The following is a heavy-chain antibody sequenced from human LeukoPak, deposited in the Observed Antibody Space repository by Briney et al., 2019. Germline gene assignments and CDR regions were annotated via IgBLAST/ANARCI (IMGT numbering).Heavy chain of an antibody. J-gene: IGHJ4*02. CDR2: ISGSGGST. V-gene: IGHV3-23*01. CDR3: AKDHDFWSGYSNYFDY. D-gene: IGHD3-3*01. CDR1: GFTFSSYA. Sequence: GGSLRLSCAASGFTFSSYAMSWVRQAPGKGLEWVSAISGSGGSTYYADSVKGRFTIPRDNSKNTLYLKMNSLRAEDTAVYYCAKDHDFWSGYSNYFDYWGRGTLVTVSS.